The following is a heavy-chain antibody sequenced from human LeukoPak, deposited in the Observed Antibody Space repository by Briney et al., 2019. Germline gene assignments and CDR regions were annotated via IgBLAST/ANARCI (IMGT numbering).Heavy chain of an antibody. Sequence: GGSLRLSCAASGFTFSSYAMSWVRQAPGKGLEWVSAISGSGGSTYYADSVKGRFTISRDNSKNTLYLQMNSLRAEDTAVYYCASATEAIAVAEYHFDYWGQGTLVTVSS. CDR3: ASATEAIAVAEYHFDY. D-gene: IGHD6-19*01. J-gene: IGHJ4*02. CDR1: GFTFSSYA. CDR2: ISGSGGST. V-gene: IGHV3-23*01.